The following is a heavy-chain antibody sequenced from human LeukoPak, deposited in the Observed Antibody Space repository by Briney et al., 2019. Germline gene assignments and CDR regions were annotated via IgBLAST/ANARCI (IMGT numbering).Heavy chain of an antibody. J-gene: IGHJ4*02. D-gene: IGHD3-3*01. V-gene: IGHV3-74*01. CDR1: GFTFSSYW. CDR3: ARDQGNRFLEWVFDY. CDR2: INSDGSST. Sequence: PGGSLRLSCAASGFTFSSYWMHWVRRAPGKGLVWVSRINSDGSSTSYADSVKGRFTISRDNAKNTLYLQMNSLRAEDTAVYYCARDQGNRFLEWVFDYWGQGTLVTVSS.